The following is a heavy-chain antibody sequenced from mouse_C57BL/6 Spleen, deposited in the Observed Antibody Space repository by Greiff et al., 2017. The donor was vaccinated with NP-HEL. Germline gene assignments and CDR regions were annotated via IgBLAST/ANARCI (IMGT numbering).Heavy chain of an antibody. D-gene: IGHD1-1*01. Sequence: DVKLVESGAELVKPGASVKLSCTASGFNIKDYYMHWVKQRTEQGLEWIGRIDPEDGETKYAPKFQGKATITADTSSNTAYLQLSSLTSEDTAVYYCAGYYYGSSSRYFDVWGTGTTVTVSS. CDR2: IDPEDGET. V-gene: IGHV14-2*01. J-gene: IGHJ1*03. CDR1: GFNIKDYY. CDR3: AGYYYGSSSRYFDV.